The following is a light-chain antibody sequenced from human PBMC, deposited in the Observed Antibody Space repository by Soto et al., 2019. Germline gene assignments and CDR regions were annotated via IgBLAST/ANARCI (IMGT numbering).Light chain of an antibody. CDR2: VAS. V-gene: IGKV3-20*01. CDR3: QQYGSSPS. Sequence: EIVLTQSPGTLSLSPGERATLSCRASQSVSSSYLAWYQQKPGQAPRLLIYVASSRATGIPDRFSGSGSGTDFTLTISRLEPEDFAVYYCQQYGSSPSFGQGTKVKIK. CDR1: QSVSSSY. J-gene: IGKJ1*01.